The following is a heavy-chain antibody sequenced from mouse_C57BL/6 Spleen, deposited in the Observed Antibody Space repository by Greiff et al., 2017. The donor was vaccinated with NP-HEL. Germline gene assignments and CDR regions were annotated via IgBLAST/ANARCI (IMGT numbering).Heavy chain of an antibody. CDR2: IDPSDSYP. Sequence: QVHVKQPGAELVKPGASVKLSCKASGYTFTSYWMQWVKQRPGQGLEWIGEIDPSDSYPNYNQKFKGKATLAVDPSSSTAYMQLSSLTSEDSAVYYCARGGGTGPHYYFDYWGQGTTLTVSS. CDR1: GYTFTSYW. J-gene: IGHJ2*01. V-gene: IGHV1-50*01. CDR3: ARGGGTGPHYYFDY. D-gene: IGHD4-1*01.